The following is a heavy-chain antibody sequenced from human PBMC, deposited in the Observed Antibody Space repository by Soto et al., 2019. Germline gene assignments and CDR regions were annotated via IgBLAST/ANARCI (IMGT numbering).Heavy chain of an antibody. CDR2: INPSSGST. CDR1: GYTFTSYY. V-gene: IGHV1-46*03. CDR3: ALYSIEVAGRPIAY. D-gene: IGHD6-19*01. Sequence: ASVKVSCKASGYTFTSYYMHWVRQAPGQGLEWMGIINPSSGSTSYAQKFQGRVTMTRDTSTSTVYMEVSSLRSEETAVYYCALYSIEVAGRPIAYCGQRSLVPVSA. J-gene: IGHJ4*02.